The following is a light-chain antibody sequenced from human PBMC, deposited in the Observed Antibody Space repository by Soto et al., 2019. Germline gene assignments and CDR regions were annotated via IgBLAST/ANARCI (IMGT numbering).Light chain of an antibody. Sequence: EIVLTQSPGTLYLSPGERATLSCRASQRVSSGHLAWYQQKPGQAPRLLISGTSRRATGTPDRFRGSGSGTDFTLTSSRLETEDCAVYSFQSYDYPPTFGQGTRLEIK. CDR3: QSYDYPPT. V-gene: IGKV3-20*01. CDR1: QRVSSGH. J-gene: IGKJ5*01. CDR2: GTS.